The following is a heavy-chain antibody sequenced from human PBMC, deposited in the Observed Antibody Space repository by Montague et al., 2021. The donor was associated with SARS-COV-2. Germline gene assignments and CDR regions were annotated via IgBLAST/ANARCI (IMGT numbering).Heavy chain of an antibody. J-gene: IGHJ3*02. CDR2: ISGSGGST. CDR1: GFTFSSYS. CDR3: AKTLMTTVTTWAFDI. V-gene: IGHV3-23*01. Sequence: SLRLSCAASGFTFSSYSMDWVRQAPGKGLEWVSAISGSGGSTYYADSVKGRFTISRDNSKNTLYLQMNSLRAEDTAVYYCAKTLMTTVTTWAFDIWGQGTMVTVSS. D-gene: IGHD4-17*01.